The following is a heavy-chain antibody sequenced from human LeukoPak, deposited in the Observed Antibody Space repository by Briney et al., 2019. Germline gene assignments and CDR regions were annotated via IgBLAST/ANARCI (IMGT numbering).Heavy chain of an antibody. Sequence: SETLSLTCAVYGGSFCGYYWSWIRQPPGKGLEWIGEINHSGSTNYNPSLKSRVTISVDTSKNQFSLKLSSVTAADTAVYYCASSGGWPWGQGTLVTVSS. CDR2: INHSGST. J-gene: IGHJ5*02. CDR1: GGSFCGYY. D-gene: IGHD6-19*01. CDR3: ASSGGWP. V-gene: IGHV4-34*01.